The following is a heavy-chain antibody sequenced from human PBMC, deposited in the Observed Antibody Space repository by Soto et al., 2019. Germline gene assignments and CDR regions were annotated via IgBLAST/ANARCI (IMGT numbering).Heavy chain of an antibody. J-gene: IGHJ4*02. V-gene: IGHV3-21*01. CDR1: EFTFSSYS. CDR3: ARGGILTGVNFDF. Sequence: GGSLRLSCAASEFTFSSYSMNWVRQAPGKGLEWVSSISGSSSYIYYADSVMGRFTISRDNAKNSLYLQMNSLRAEDTAVYYCARGGILTGVNFDFWGPGTLVTVSS. D-gene: IGHD3-9*01. CDR2: ISGSSSYI.